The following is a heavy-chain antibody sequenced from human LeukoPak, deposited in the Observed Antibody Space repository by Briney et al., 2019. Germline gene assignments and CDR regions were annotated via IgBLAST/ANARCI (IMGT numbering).Heavy chain of an antibody. D-gene: IGHD2-21*02. CDR1: GFNFRNFA. CDR3: AIGNTALGGAFDI. J-gene: IGHJ3*02. Sequence: GGSLRLSCAGSGFNFRNFALHWVRQAPGKGLEYVSGMSGDGGCTFNANSVKGRFTISRDNSKNTLYLQMGSLKTEDMALYYCAIGNTALGGAFDIWGPGTVVSV. V-gene: IGHV3-64*01. CDR2: MSGDGGCT.